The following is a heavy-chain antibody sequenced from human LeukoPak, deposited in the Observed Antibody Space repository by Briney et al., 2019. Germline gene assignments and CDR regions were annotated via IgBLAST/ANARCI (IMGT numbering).Heavy chain of an antibody. D-gene: IGHD6-19*01. V-gene: IGHV4-30-2*01. J-gene: IGHJ3*02. Sequence: SETLSLTCTVSGGSISSGGYYWSWIRQPPGKGLEWIGYIHQSGSTHYNPSLKSRVTISVDRSKNQFSLKLSSVTAADTAVYHCARGVAVAPDAFDIWGQGTMVTVSS. CDR3: ARGVAVAPDAFDI. CDR1: GGSISSGGYY. CDR2: IHQSGST.